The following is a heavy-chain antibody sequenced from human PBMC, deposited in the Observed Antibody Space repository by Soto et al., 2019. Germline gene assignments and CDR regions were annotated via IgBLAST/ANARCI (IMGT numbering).Heavy chain of an antibody. D-gene: IGHD4-17*01. J-gene: IGHJ6*02. CDR2: IIPIFGTA. CDR1: GGTFSSYA. CDR3: AAKGTVTHRYYYGMDV. Sequence: QVQLVQSGAEVKKPGSSVKVSCKASGGTFSSYAISWVRQAPGLGLEWMGGIIPIFGTANYAQKFQGRVTITADESTSTAYMELSSLRSEDTAVYYCAAKGTVTHRYYYGMDVWGQGTTVTVSS. V-gene: IGHV1-69*12.